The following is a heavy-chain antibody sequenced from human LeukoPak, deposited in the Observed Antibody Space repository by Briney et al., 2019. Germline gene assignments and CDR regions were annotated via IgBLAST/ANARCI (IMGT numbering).Heavy chain of an antibody. J-gene: IGHJ6*02. CDR1: GFTVSSNY. CDR3: AREFPDYYGSGFYGMDV. V-gene: IGHV3-53*01. Sequence: GGSLRLSCAASGFTVSSNYMSWVRQAPGQGLEWVSVIYSGGSTYYADSVKGRFTISRDNSKNTLYLQMNSLRAEDTAVYYCAREFPDYYGSGFYGMDVWGQGTTVTVSS. D-gene: IGHD3-10*01. CDR2: IYSGGST.